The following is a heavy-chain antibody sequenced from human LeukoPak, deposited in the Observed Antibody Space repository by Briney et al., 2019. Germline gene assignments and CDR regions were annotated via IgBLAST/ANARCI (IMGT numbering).Heavy chain of an antibody. CDR3: AKGSSLGVALSYYYYMDV. J-gene: IGHJ6*03. CDR2: ISGSGGST. Sequence: SGGSLRLSRAASGFTFSSYAMSWVRQAPGKGLEWVSAISGSGGSTYYADSVKGRFTISRDNSKNTLYLQMNSLRAEDTAVYYCAKGSSLGVALSYYYYMDVWGKGTTVTVSS. V-gene: IGHV3-23*01. D-gene: IGHD3-3*01. CDR1: GFTFSSYA.